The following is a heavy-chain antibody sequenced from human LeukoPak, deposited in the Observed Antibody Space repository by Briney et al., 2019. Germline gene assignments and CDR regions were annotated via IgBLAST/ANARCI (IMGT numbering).Heavy chain of an antibody. CDR3: ARVVYGDYEGGDY. CDR2: INAGNGNT. CDR1: GYTFTSYA. V-gene: IGHV1-3*01. Sequence: RASVKVSCKASGYTFTSYAMHWVRQAPGQRLEWMGWINAGNGNTKYSQKFQGRVTITRDTSASTDYMELSSLRSEDTAVYYCARVVYGDYEGGDYWGQGTLVTVSS. J-gene: IGHJ4*02. D-gene: IGHD4-17*01.